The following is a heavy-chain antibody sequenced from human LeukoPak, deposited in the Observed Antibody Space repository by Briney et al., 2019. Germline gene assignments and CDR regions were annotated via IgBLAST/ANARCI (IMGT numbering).Heavy chain of an antibody. CDR3: ARVYYYDSSGYLDGLDY. D-gene: IGHD3-22*01. CDR2: INWNGGST. J-gene: IGHJ4*02. V-gene: IGHV3-20*04. Sequence: GGSLRLSCAASGFTFDDYGMSRVRQAPGKGLEWVSGINWNGGSTGYADSVKGRFTISRDNAKNSLYLQMNSLRAEDTALYYCARVYYYDSSGYLDGLDYWGQGTLVTVSS. CDR1: GFTFDDYG.